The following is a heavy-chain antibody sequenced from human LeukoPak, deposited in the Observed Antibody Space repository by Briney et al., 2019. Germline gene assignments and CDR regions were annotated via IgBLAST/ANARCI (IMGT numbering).Heavy chain of an antibody. CDR1: GFTFSSYA. CDR3: ATGIQLTRYYCYGMDV. CDR2: ISCDGSNK. V-gene: IGHV3-30-3*01. Sequence: GRSLRLSCAASGFTFSSYAMHWVRQAPGKGLEWVAVISCDGSNKYYADSVKGRFTISRDNSKNTLYLQMNSLRAEDTAVYYCATGIQLTRYYCYGMDVWGQGTTVTVSS. D-gene: IGHD5-18*01. J-gene: IGHJ6*02.